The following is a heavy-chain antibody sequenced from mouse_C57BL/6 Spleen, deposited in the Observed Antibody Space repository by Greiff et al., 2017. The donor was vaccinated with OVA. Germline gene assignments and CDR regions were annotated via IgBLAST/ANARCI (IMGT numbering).Heavy chain of an antibody. Sequence: EVQGVESGAELVRPGASVKLSCTASGFNIKDYYMHWVKQRPEQGLEWIGRIDPEDGDTEYAPKFQGKATMTADTSSNTAYLQLSSLTSEDTAVYYCTTGAAQATYAMDYWGQGTSVTVSS. CDR1: GFNIKDYY. CDR3: TTGAAQATYAMDY. D-gene: IGHD3-2*02. J-gene: IGHJ4*01. CDR2: IDPEDGDT. V-gene: IGHV14-1*01.